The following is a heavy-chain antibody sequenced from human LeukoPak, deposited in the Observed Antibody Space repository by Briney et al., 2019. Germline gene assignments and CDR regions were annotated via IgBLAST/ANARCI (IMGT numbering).Heavy chain of an antibody. V-gene: IGHV3-21*01. CDR1: GFTFSNYW. CDR3: ARAVPVDGAFDI. CDR2: ISSSSSYI. D-gene: IGHD5-24*01. J-gene: IGHJ3*02. Sequence: GGSLRLSCAVSGFTFSNYWMTWVRQAPGKGLEWVSSISSSSSYIYYADSVKGRFTISRDNAKNSLYLQMNSLRAEDTAVYYCARAVPVDGAFDIWGQGTMVTVSS.